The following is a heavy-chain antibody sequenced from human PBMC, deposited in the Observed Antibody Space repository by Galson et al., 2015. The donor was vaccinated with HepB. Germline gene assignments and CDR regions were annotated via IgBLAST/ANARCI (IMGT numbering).Heavy chain of an antibody. CDR3: ARGAPSFQAMDV. D-gene: IGHD6-6*01. V-gene: IGHV3-53*04. CDR2: IYSGGST. Sequence: SLRLSCAASGFTVGTYYMNWVRQAPGKGLEWVSVIYSGGSTYYADSVKGRFTISRHNSKNTVYLQINGLRIEDTSVYYCARGAPSFQAMDVWGQGTTVTVPS. J-gene: IGHJ6*02. CDR1: GFTVGTYY.